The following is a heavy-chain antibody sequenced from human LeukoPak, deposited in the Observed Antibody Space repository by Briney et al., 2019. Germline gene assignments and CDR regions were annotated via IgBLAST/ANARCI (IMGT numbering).Heavy chain of an antibody. V-gene: IGHV4-59*12. CDR1: GGSISSYY. CDR2: IYYSGST. CDR3: ARDAPRSTPDAFDI. J-gene: IGHJ3*02. Sequence: SETLSLTCTVSGGSISSYYWSWIRQPPGKGLEWIGYIYYSGSTNYNPSLKSRVTISVDTSKNQFSLKLSSVTAADTAVYYCARDAPRSTPDAFDIWGQGTMVTVSS.